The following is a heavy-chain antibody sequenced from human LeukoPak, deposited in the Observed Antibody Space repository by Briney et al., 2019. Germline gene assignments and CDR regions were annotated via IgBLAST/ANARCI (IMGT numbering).Heavy chain of an antibody. Sequence: GASVKVSCKASGYTFTSHGISWLRQAPGQGPEWMGWISGYNGNTNYAQEFQGRVTMTTDTSTSTAYMELRSLRSDDTAVYYCARDTTFTTVARPEYFQHWGQGTLDTVSS. J-gene: IGHJ1*01. CDR2: ISGYNGNT. CDR1: GYTFTSHG. V-gene: IGHV1-18*01. D-gene: IGHD4-11*01. CDR3: ARDTTFTTVARPEYFQH.